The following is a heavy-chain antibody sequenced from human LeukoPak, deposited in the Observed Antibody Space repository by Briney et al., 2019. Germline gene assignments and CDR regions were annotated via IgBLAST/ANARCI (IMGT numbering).Heavy chain of an antibody. CDR1: GFTFSSYS. CDR2: ISSSSSYI. J-gene: IGHJ4*02. D-gene: IGHD1-26*01. CDR3: ARDCRDKELPYFDY. V-gene: IGHV3-21*01. Sequence: GGSLRLSCAASGFTFSSYSMNWVRQAPGKGLEWVSSISSSSSYIYYADSVNGRFTISRDNAKNSLYLQMNSLRAEDTAVYYCARDCRDKELPYFDYWGQGTLVTVSS.